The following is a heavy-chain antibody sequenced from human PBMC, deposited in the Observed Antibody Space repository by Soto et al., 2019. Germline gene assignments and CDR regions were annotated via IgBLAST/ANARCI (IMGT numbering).Heavy chain of an antibody. V-gene: IGHV3-9*01. CDR1: GFTFDDYA. Sequence: VQLVESGGGLVQPGRSLRLSCAASGFTFDDYAIHWVRQAPGKGLEWVSGISWNSGSIGYADSVKGRFTISRDNAKNSLYLQMNSLRAEDTALYYCAGYCSSTSCYGEYWGQGTLVTVSS. J-gene: IGHJ4*02. CDR3: AGYCSSTSCYGEY. CDR2: ISWNSGSI. D-gene: IGHD2-2*01.